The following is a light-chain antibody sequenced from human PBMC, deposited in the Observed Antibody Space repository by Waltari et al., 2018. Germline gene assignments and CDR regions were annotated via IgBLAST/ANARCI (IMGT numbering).Light chain of an antibody. V-gene: IGLV2-23*02. CDR2: DLT. Sequence: QSALTQPASVSGSPGQSITISCTGTSTDIGSFGLVSWYQQHPGRAPTLLFYDLTRRPSEASYRFFGSKSGNTASLTISGLLAEDEADYYCSSYTSDTTHVVFGGGTKLTVL. CDR1: STDIGSFGL. CDR3: SSYTSDTTHVV. J-gene: IGLJ2*01.